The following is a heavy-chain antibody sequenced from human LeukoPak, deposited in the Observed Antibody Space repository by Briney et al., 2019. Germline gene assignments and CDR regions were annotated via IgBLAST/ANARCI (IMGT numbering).Heavy chain of an antibody. J-gene: IGHJ4*02. CDR3: ATRYGSGGY. Sequence: PGRSLRLSCAASGFTFSSYGMHWVRQAPGKGLEWVAVISYDGSNKYCADSVKGRFTISRDNSKNTLYLQMNSLRAEDTAVYFCATRYGSGGYWGQGTLVTVSS. V-gene: IGHV3-30*03. CDR1: GFTFSSYG. CDR2: ISYDGSNK. D-gene: IGHD6-25*01.